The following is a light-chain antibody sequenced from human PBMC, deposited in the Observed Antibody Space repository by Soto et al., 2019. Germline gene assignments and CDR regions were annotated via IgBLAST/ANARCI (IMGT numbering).Light chain of an antibody. J-gene: IGKJ1*01. CDR1: QRVGSSY. Sequence: EVVLTQSPATLSSFPGDRVTLSCRASQRVGSSYLAWYQHKPDQAPRLLIYGASGRATGTPDRFSGSGSGTDFSLTISRLEPEDFAVYYCQQYGNSPWTFGQGTKVDI. V-gene: IGKV3-20*01. CDR2: GAS. CDR3: QQYGNSPWT.